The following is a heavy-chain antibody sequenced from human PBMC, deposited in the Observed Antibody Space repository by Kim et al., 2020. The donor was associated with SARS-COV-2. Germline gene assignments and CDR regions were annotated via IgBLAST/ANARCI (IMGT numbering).Heavy chain of an antibody. CDR2: IYPGDSDT. V-gene: IGHV5-51*01. CDR1: GYSFTSYW. Sequence: GESLKISCKGSGYSFTSYWIGWVRQMPGKGLEWMGIIYPGDSDTRYSPSFQGQVTISADKSISTAYLQWSSLKASDTAMYYCARLPRLPYYYDSSGYKGWFDYWGQGTLVPVSS. J-gene: IGHJ4*02. CDR3: ARLPRLPYYYDSSGYKGWFDY. D-gene: IGHD3-22*01.